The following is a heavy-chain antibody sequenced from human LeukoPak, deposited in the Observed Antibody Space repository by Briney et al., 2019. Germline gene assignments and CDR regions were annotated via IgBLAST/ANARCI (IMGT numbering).Heavy chain of an antibody. CDR1: GYTFTDFY. J-gene: IGHJ6*03. Sequence: ASVRVSCKASGYTFTDFYMLWVRQAPGQGLEWMGWINPNSGGTDYAQKFQGRVTMTRDTSTSTAYMELSRLRSDDTAVYHCARGHGSYYYYMDVWGKGTTVTVSS. CDR2: INPNSGGT. CDR3: ARGHGSYYYYMDV. D-gene: IGHD3-10*01. V-gene: IGHV1-2*02.